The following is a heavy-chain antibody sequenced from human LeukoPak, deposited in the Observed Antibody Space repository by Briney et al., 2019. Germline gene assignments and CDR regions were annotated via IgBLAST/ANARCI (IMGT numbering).Heavy chain of an antibody. D-gene: IGHD2-15*01. CDR1: GFTFSSYS. CDR2: ISSSSSYI. J-gene: IGHJ5*02. V-gene: IGHV3-21*01. Sequence: GGPLRLSCAASGFTFSSYSMNWVRQAPGKGLEWVSSISSSSSYIYYADSVKGRFTISRDNAKNSLYLQMNSLRAEDTAVYYCARAPCSGGSCYSSWGQGTLVTVSS. CDR3: ARAPCSGGSCYSS.